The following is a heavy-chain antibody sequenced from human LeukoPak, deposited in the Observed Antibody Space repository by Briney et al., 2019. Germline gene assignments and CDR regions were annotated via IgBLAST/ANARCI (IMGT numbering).Heavy chain of an antibody. CDR2: IKQDGSEK. J-gene: IGHJ4*02. CDR3: ARRGVGY. V-gene: IGHV3-7*03. D-gene: IGHD1-26*01. CDR1: GFPFSSYW. Sequence: GGSLRLSCVASGFPFSSYWMTWVRQAPGKGLEWVANIKQDGSEKYYVDSVKGRFTISRDNAKNSLYLQMNSLRAEDTAVYYCARRGVGYWGQGTLVTVSS.